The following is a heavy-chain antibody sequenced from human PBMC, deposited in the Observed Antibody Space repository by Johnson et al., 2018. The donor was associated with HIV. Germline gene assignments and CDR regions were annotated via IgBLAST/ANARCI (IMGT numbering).Heavy chain of an antibody. J-gene: IGHJ3*02. V-gene: IGHV3-30-3*01. D-gene: IGHD3-3*01. Sequence: QVQLVESGGGVVQPGRSLRLSCAASGFTFSNYTIHWVRQAPGKGLEWVAVISYDGSNKYYADSVKGRFTISRDNSKNTLYLQMHSLRSEDTAVYYCARVLITIFGVEAFDIWGQGTMVTVSS. CDR2: ISYDGSNK. CDR1: GFTFSNYT. CDR3: ARVLITIFGVEAFDI.